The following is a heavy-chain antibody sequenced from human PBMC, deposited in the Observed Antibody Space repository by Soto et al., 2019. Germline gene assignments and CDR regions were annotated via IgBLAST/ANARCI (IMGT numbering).Heavy chain of an antibody. Sequence: SLVKVSCKASGDTCSSYASSGLLPAPAPGRECIGGIFPIFGTANYAKKFKGKVTITAYEHTSTAYMELSSLRSEDKAVYYCTRSHDSKGWFDPWGQGTLVTVSS. CDR2: IFPIFGTA. D-gene: IGHD3-3*01. CDR1: GDTCSSYA. CDR3: TRSHDSKGWFDP. V-gene: IGHV1-69*13. J-gene: IGHJ5*02.